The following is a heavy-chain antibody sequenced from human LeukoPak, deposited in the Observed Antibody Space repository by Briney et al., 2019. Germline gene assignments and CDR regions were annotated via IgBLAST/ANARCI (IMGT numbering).Heavy chain of an antibody. V-gene: IGHV3-53*01. CDR3: ARDPANAYYDSSGPGAYGMDV. CDR1: GFTVSSNY. D-gene: IGHD3-22*01. J-gene: IGHJ6*02. CDR2: IYSGGST. Sequence: GGSLRLSCAASGFTVSSNYMSWVRQAPGKGLEWVSVIYSGGSTYYADSVKGRFTISRDNSKNTLYLQMNSLRAEDTAVYYCARDPANAYYDSSGPGAYGMDVWGQGTTVTVSS.